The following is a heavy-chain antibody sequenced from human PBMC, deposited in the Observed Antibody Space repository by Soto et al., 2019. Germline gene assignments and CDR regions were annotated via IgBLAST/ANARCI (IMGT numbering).Heavy chain of an antibody. J-gene: IGHJ6*02. CDR1: GFIFSMYS. CDR2: IPQDGVDG. CDR3: ARDHLILPAHDFFYGSDV. Sequence: LRLSCEVSGFIFSMYSMSWVRQTPGKGLEWVAKIPQDGVDGHYADAVKGRFTISRDNGKNSLYLQMNNLRAEDTAVYYCARDHLILPAHDFFYGSDVWGRGATVTVSS. D-gene: IGHD2-21*02. V-gene: IGHV3-7*03.